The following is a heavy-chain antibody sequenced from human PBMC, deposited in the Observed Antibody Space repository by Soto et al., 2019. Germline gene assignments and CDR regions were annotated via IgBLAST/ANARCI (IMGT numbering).Heavy chain of an antibody. Sequence: QVQLVESGGGVVQPGRSLRLSCAASGFTFSSYGMHWVRQAPGKGLEWVAVISYDGSNKYYADSVKGRFTISRDNSKNTLYLQMNSLRAEDTAVYYCAKALLLLRWTDAFDIWGQGTMVTVSS. CDR3: AKALLLLRWTDAFDI. V-gene: IGHV3-30*18. D-gene: IGHD2-15*01. J-gene: IGHJ3*02. CDR1: GFTFSSYG. CDR2: ISYDGSNK.